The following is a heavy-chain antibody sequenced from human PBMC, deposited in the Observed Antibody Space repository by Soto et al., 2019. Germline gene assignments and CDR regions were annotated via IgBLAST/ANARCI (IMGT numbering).Heavy chain of an antibody. CDR1: GFTFSSYA. CDR2: ISGSGGST. D-gene: IGHD3-9*01. CDR3: AREYYDILTGYYFDY. V-gene: IGHV3-23*01. J-gene: IGHJ4*02. Sequence: GGSLRLSCAASGFTFSSYAMSWVRQAPGKGLEWVSAISGSGGSTYYADSVKGRFTISRDNSKNTLYLQMNSLRAEDTAVYYCAREYYDILTGYYFDYWGQGTLVTVSS.